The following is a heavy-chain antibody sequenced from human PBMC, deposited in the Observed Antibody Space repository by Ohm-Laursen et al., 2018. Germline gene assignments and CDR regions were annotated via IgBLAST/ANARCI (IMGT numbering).Heavy chain of an antibody. CDR1: GGSVSSYY. CDR2: NYTSGST. Sequence: VTLSLTCTVSGGSVSSYYWSWNRQPTGQGLEWIGRNYTSGSTNYNPSLKSRVTISVDTSKHQFSLNLSSVTAADTAVYYCARAATKYSYFDYWGQGTLVTVSS. J-gene: IGHJ4*02. D-gene: IGHD5-18*01. CDR3: ARAATKYSYFDY. V-gene: IGHV4-4*07.